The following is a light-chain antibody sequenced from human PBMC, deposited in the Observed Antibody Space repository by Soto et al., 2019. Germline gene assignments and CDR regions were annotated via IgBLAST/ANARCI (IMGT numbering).Light chain of an antibody. CDR1: QNIGGT. Sequence: EIVMTQSPATRSVSPGERATLPCRASQNIGGTLAWYQQKPGQAPRLLFYGASTRATGIPARFSGSGSGTEFTLTISSLQSEDFAVYYCQQYGSSPATFGQGTKVDIK. CDR3: QQYGSSPAT. V-gene: IGKV3-15*01. J-gene: IGKJ1*01. CDR2: GAS.